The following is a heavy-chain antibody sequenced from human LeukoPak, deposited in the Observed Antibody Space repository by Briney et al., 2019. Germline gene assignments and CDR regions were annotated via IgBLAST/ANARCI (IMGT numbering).Heavy chain of an antibody. CDR1: GYSFTSYW. CDR3: TSRSFGGVIVFNY. V-gene: IGHV5-51*01. J-gene: IGHJ4*02. CDR2: TYPGDSDT. Sequence: GESLKISCKGSGYSFTSYWIGWVRQMPGKGLEWMGITYPGDSDTRYSPSFQGQVTISADKSISTAYLQWSSLKASDTAMYYCTSRSFGGVIVFNYWGQGTLVTVSS. D-gene: IGHD3-16*02.